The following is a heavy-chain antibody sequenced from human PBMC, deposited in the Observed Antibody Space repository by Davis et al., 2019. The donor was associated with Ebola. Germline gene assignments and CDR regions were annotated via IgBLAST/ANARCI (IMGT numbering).Heavy chain of an antibody. CDR1: GGSISSYY. J-gene: IGHJ5*02. Sequence: SETLSLTCTVSGGSISSYYWSWIRQPPGKGLEWIGYIYYSGSTNYNPSLKSRVTISVDTSKNQFSLKLSSVTAADTAMYYCARHWGYYCSGGSCYSGWFDPWGQGTLVTVSS. V-gene: IGHV4-59*01. CDR2: IYYSGST. D-gene: IGHD2-15*01. CDR3: ARHWGYYCSGGSCYSGWFDP.